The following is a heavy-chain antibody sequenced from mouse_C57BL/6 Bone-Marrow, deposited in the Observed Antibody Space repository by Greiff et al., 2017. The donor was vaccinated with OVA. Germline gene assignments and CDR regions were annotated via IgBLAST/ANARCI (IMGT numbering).Heavy chain of an antibody. D-gene: IGHD1-1*01. CDR3: AISYYYGSSYHFWYAMDY. CDR1: GFTFSDYG. Sequence: EVNVVESGGGLVKPGGSLKLSCAASGFTFSDYGMHWVRQAPEKGLEWVAYISSGSSTIYYADTVKGRFTISRDNAKNTLFLQMTSLSSEDTAMYYCAISYYYGSSYHFWYAMDYWGQGTSVTVSS. V-gene: IGHV5-17*01. CDR2: ISSGSSTI. J-gene: IGHJ4*01.